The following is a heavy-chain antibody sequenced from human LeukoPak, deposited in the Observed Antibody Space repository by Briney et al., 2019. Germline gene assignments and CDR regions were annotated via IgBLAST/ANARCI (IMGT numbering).Heavy chain of an antibody. CDR1: GFTFSYYW. CDR3: ALQKGYNRDY. D-gene: IGHD5-18*01. J-gene: IGHJ4*02. CDR2: IKQDGSEK. Sequence: QPGGSLRLSCAASGFTFSYYWMGWVRQAPGKGLEWVANIKQDGSEKYYVDSVRGRFTISRDNSKNTLYLQMNSLRAEDTAVYYCALQKGYNRDYWGQGTLVTVSS. V-gene: IGHV3-7*05.